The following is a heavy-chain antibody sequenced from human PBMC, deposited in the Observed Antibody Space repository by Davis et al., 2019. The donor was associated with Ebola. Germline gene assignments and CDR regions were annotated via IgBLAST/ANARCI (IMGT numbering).Heavy chain of an antibody. CDR1: GFTLSSYA. D-gene: IGHD3-22*01. J-gene: IGHJ4*02. CDR2: ISGSGGST. V-gene: IGHV3-23*01. CDR3: ARDRHYYDSSGYYYTTPLDY. Sequence: GESLKISCAASGFTLSSYAMHWVRQAPGKGLEWVSGISGSGGSTYYADSVKGRFTISRDNAKNSLYLQMNSLRDEDTAVYYCARDRHYYDSSGYYYTTPLDYWGQGTLVTVSS.